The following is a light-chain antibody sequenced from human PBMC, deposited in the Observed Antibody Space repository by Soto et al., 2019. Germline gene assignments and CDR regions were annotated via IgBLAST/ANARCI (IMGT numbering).Light chain of an antibody. CDR1: QSVGSTY. J-gene: IGKJ5*01. Sequence: EIVLTQSPGTLSLSPGERATLSCRASQSVGSTYLAWYQPKPGQAPRLLIYAASSRAAGVPERFSGSGSGTDVTLTISRLEPDDFAVYYCQQYGISPPNTFGQGTRLESK. V-gene: IGKV3-20*01. CDR3: QQYGISPPNT. CDR2: AAS.